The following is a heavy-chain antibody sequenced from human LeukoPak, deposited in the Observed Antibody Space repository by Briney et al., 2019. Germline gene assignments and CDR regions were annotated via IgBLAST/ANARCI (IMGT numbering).Heavy chain of an antibody. CDR1: GFTFSSYA. J-gene: IGHJ4*02. V-gene: IGHV3-30-3*01. D-gene: IGHD6-6*01. Sequence: GGSLRLSCAASGFTFSSYAMHWVRQAPGKGLEWVAVISYDGSNKYYADSVKGRFTISRDNSKNTLYLQMNSLRAEDTAVYYCARGTKYSSPYYFDYWGQGTLVTVSS. CDR2: ISYDGSNK. CDR3: ARGTKYSSPYYFDY.